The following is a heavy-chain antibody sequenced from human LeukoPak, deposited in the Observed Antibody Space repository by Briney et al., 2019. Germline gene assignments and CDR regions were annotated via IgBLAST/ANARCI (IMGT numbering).Heavy chain of an antibody. CDR3: AKDYGSYGPLDY. Sequence: GGSLRLSCEVSGFPFTLYNMNWVRQAPGKGLEWLSYISSSTNTIYYADSVKGRFTISRDNAKNSLYLQMNGLGAEDTAVYYCAKDYGSYGPLDYWGQGTLVTVSS. V-gene: IGHV3-48*04. CDR1: GFPFTLYN. CDR2: ISSSTNTI. D-gene: IGHD5-18*01. J-gene: IGHJ4*02.